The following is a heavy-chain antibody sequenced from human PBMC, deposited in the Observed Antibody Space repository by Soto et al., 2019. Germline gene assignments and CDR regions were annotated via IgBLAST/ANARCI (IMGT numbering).Heavy chain of an antibody. V-gene: IGHV4-31*03. CDR2: IYYSGST. CDR3: ARDRVAVADRGVRRNIWLDT. Sequence: SETLSLTCTVSGGSISSGGYYWSWIRQHPGKGLEWIGYIYYSGSTYYNPSLKSRVTISVDTSKNQFSLKLSSVTAADTAVYYCARDRVAVADRGVRRNIWLDTWGQGTLVTVSS. J-gene: IGHJ5*02. D-gene: IGHD6-19*01. CDR1: GGSISSGGYY.